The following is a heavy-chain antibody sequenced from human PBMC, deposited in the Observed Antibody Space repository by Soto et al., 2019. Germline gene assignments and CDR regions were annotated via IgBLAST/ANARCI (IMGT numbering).Heavy chain of an antibody. J-gene: IGHJ4*02. CDR1: GFTFSNAW. CDR3: TTDAYYYDSSGDSPFDY. D-gene: IGHD3-22*01. Sequence: PGGSLRLSCAASGFTFSNAWMSWVRQAPGKGLEWVGRIKSKTDGGTTDYAAPVKGRFTISRDDSKNTLYLQMNSLKTEDTAVYYCTTDAYYYDSSGDSPFDYWGQGTLVTVSS. CDR2: IKSKTDGGTT. V-gene: IGHV3-15*01.